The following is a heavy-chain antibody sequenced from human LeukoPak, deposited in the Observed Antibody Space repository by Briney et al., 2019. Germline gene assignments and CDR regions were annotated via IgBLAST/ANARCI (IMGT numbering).Heavy chain of an antibody. Sequence: SETLSLTCTVFAGSISSSSYYWGWIRQPPGKGLEWIGSIYYSGSTYYNPSLKSRVTISIDTSKNQFSLKLSSVTAADTAVYYCARDLYCSGGSCFGNNWFDPWGQGTLVTVSS. CDR2: IYYSGST. D-gene: IGHD2-15*01. J-gene: IGHJ5*02. CDR1: AGSISSSSYY. CDR3: ARDLYCSGGSCFGNNWFDP. V-gene: IGHV4-39*07.